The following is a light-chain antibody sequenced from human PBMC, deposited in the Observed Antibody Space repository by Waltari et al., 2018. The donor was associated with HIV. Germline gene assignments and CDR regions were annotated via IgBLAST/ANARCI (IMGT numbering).Light chain of an antibody. CDR1: HSFSSSY. V-gene: IGKV3-20*01. CDR3: QHYDSSSFT. CDR2: GAS. Sequence: EIVLTQSPGTLSLSPGERATLSCRASHSFSSSYLAWYQQKPGQAPRLLIYGASSRATGTPDRFSGSGSGTDFTLSISRLEPEDVAVYYCQHYDSSSFTFGPGTKVDIK. J-gene: IGKJ3*01.